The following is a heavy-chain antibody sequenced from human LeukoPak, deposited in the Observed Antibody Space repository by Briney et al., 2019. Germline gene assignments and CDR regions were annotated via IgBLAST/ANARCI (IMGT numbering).Heavy chain of an antibody. CDR1: GGSISGYY. CDR2: IYSSGST. J-gene: IGHJ4*02. D-gene: IGHD2-21*02. CDR3: ARFAYCGGHCWYYFDY. V-gene: IGHV4-59*01. Sequence: ASETLSLTCTVSGGSISGYYWSWIRQPPGMGPEWIGYIYSSGSTNYNPSLKSRVTISVDTSKNQFSLKLNSVTAADTAVYYCARFAYCGGHCWYYFDYWGQGTLVIVSS.